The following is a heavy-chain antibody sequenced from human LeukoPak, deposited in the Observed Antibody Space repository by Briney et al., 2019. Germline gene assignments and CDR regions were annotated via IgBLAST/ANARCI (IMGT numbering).Heavy chain of an antibody. CDR1: GGSISSYY. J-gene: IGHJ4*02. CDR2: IYTSGST. CDR3: ARQSDFWSGSGIFDY. Sequence: SETLSLTCTVSGGSISSYYWSWIRRPPGKGLEWVGYIYTSGSTNYNPSLKSRVTISVDTSKNQFSLKLSSVTAADTAVYYCARQSDFWSGSGIFDYWGQGTLVTVSS. D-gene: IGHD3-3*01. V-gene: IGHV4-4*09.